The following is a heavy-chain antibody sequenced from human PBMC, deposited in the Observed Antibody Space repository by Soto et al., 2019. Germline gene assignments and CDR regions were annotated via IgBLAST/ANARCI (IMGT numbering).Heavy chain of an antibody. D-gene: IGHD3-22*01. CDR1: RGSISSSSYY. CDR3: ARDSRGSNAFEI. CDR2: IYYGGRT. Sequence: QLQLQESGPGLVKPSETLSLTCTVSRGSISSSSYYWGWIRQPPGQGLEWIGSIYYGGRTYYKPSLKSLVTISGDTSKKQFSLRLSSVTAADTAVYYCARDSRGSNAFEIWGQGTMVTVSS. V-gene: IGHV4-39*01. J-gene: IGHJ3*02.